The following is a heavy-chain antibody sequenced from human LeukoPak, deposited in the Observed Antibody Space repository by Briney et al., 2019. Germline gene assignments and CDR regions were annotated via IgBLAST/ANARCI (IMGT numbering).Heavy chain of an antibody. CDR2: INHSGST. CDR3: AMSRPYQHNWFDP. J-gene: IGHJ5*02. D-gene: IGHD2-2*01. V-gene: IGHV4-34*01. Sequence: SETLSLTCAVYGGSFSGYYWSWIRQPPGKGLEWIGEINHSGSTNYNPSLKSRVTISVDTSKNQSSLKLSSVTAADTAVYYCAMSRPYQHNWFDPWGQGILVIVSS. CDR1: GGSFSGYY.